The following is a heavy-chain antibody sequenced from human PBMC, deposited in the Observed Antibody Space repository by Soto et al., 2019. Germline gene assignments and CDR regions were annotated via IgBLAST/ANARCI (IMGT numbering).Heavy chain of an antibody. Sequence: PSETLSLTCTVSGGSISRSSYYWGWIRQPPGKGLEWIGSIYYSGSTYYNPSLKSRVAISVDTSKNQFSLKLSSMTAADAAVYYCATHQGYYGSGSYCFDYWGLGTQVTVS. D-gene: IGHD3-10*01. CDR3: ATHQGYYGSGSYCFDY. V-gene: IGHV4-39*01. J-gene: IGHJ4*02. CDR1: GGSISRSSYY. CDR2: IYYSGST.